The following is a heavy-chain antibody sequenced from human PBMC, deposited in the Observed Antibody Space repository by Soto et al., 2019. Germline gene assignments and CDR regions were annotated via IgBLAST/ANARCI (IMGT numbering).Heavy chain of an antibody. CDR2: IYSIGST. D-gene: IGHD6-19*01. J-gene: IGHJ5*02. Sequence: PGKVREWIWYIYSIGSTNYNPSLKSRVTISIDTSKNQFSLKLSSVTAADTAVYYCARVSSGWHIDGSDPSGQRTLASVSS. CDR3: ARVSSGWHIDGSDP. V-gene: IGHV4-59*01.